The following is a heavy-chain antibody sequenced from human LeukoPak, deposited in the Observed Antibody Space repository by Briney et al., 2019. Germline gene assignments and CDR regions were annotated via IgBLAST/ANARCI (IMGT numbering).Heavy chain of an antibody. D-gene: IGHD3-10*01. V-gene: IGHV3-7*01. Sequence: TGGSLRLSCAASGFTFSSYWMSWVRQAPGKGLEWVANIKQEGSEKYYVDSVKARSTTSRDNAKNSLYLQMNSLRAEDTAVYYCARPLAGGDYFDYWGQGTLVTVSS. CDR1: GFTFSSYW. CDR3: ARPLAGGDYFDY. J-gene: IGHJ4*02. CDR2: IKQEGSEK.